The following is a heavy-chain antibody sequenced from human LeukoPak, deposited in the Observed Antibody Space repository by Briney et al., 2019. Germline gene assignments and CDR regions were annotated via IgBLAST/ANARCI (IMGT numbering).Heavy chain of an antibody. V-gene: IGHV4-39*07. CDR1: GGSISSSSYY. CDR3: ASSGSYYSYFDY. D-gene: IGHD1-26*01. CDR2: IYYSGST. J-gene: IGHJ4*02. Sequence: SETLSLTCTVSGGSISSSSYYWGWIRQPPGKGLEWIGYIYYSGSTYYNPSLKSRVTISVDTSKNQFSLKLSSVTAADTAVYYCASSGSYYSYFDYWGQGTLVTVSS.